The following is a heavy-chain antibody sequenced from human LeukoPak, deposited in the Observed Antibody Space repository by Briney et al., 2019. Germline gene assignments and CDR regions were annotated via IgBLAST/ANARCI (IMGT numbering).Heavy chain of an antibody. D-gene: IGHD3-9*01. CDR2: INPNSGGT. J-gene: IGHJ4*02. Sequence: GASVKVSCKASGYTFTGYYMHWVRQAPGQGLEWMGWINPNSGGTNYAQKFQGRVTMTRDTSISTAYMELSRLRSDDTAVYYCARDPTYYDILTGLDYWGQGTLVTVSS. CDR3: ARDPTYYDILTGLDY. V-gene: IGHV1-2*02. CDR1: GYTFTGYY.